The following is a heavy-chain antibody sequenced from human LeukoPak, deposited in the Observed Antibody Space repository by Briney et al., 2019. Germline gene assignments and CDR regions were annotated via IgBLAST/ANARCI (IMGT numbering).Heavy chain of an antibody. CDR3: ACRRTFDT. Sequence: GSLRLSCAASGFSFSNDAMTWVRQAPGKGLEWIGEINHSGSTNHNPSLKSRVTISVDTSKNQFSLKLSSVTAADTAVYYCACRRTFDTWGQGTMVTVSS. CDR2: INHSGST. J-gene: IGHJ3*02. V-gene: IGHV4-34*08. CDR1: GFSFSNDA.